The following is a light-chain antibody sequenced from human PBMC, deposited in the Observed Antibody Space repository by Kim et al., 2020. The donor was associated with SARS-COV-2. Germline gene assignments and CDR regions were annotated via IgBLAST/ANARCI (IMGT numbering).Light chain of an antibody. J-gene: IGKJ5*01. CDR3: QQYDNLPIT. CDR1: QDIRNR. CDR2: DAS. Sequence: ASVGDRVTITGQASQDIRNRLNWCQQKPGKAPKVLIYDASNLETGVPSRFSGSGSGTDFTFTITSLQPDDIATYYCQQYDNLPITFGQGTRLEIK. V-gene: IGKV1-33*01.